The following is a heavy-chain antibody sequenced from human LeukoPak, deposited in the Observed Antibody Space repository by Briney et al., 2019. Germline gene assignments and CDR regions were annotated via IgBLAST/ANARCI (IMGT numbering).Heavy chain of an antibody. CDR1: GYSISTGYY. Sequence: SETLSLTCAVSGYSISTGYYWGWIRQSPGKGLEWIGNIYHSGITHYNPSLQGRVTPSVDTSKNQFSLNLNSVTAADTTVYYCTRFSTASSRPAYYWGQGTLVIVSS. CDR2: IYHSGIT. V-gene: IGHV4-38-2*01. J-gene: IGHJ4*02. CDR3: TRFSTASSRPAYY. D-gene: IGHD2-21*01.